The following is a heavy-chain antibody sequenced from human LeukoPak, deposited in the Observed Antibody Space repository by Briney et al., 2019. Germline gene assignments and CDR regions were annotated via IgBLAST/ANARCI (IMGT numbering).Heavy chain of an antibody. D-gene: IGHD2-8*01. CDR2: INPSGGST. CDR1: GYTFTSYY. CDR3: ASLGYCTNGVCYRDFDY. Sequence: ASVKVSCKASGYTFTSYYMHWVRQAPGQGLEWTGIINPSGGSTSYAQKFQGRVTMTRDTSTSTVYMELNSLRSEDTAVYYCASLGYCTNGVCYRDFDYWGQGTLVTVSS. J-gene: IGHJ4*02. V-gene: IGHV1-46*01.